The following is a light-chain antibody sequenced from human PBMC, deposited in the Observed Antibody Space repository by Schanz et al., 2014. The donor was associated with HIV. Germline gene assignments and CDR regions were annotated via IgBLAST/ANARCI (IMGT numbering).Light chain of an antibody. CDR1: SSNIKMNA. J-gene: IGLJ3*02. Sequence: QSVLTQPPSASGTPGQRVTISCSGSSSNIKMNAVNWYQHLPGTAPKLLIYNTNVRPSGVPDRFSGSESGTSASLAISGLQSEDEGDYYCATWDDGLDAWVFGGGTKLTVL. CDR3: ATWDDGLDAWV. CDR2: NTN. V-gene: IGLV1-44*01.